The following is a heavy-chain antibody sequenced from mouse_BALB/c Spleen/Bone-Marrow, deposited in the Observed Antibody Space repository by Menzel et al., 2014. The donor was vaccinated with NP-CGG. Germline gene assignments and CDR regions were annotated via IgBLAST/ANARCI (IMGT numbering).Heavy chain of an antibody. CDR1: GYTFSSYW. D-gene: IGHD2-1*01. CDR2: IXPGSGSN. CDR3: ARYGNYPLDY. Sequence: QVQLQQSGAELMKPGASVKISCKATGYTFSSYWIEWVKQRPGHGLEWIGEIXPGSGSNNYNEKLKGKATFTADTSSNTAYMQLSSLTSEDSAVYYCARYGNYPLDYWGQGTTLTVSS. V-gene: IGHV1-9*01. J-gene: IGHJ2*01.